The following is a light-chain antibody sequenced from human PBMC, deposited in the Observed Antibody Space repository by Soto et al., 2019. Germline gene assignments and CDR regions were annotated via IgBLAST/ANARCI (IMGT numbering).Light chain of an antibody. J-gene: IGKJ1*01. Sequence: DIQMTQSPSSLSASVGDRVTITCRASQGIRNDLGWYQQKPGKAPKRLIYAASSLQGGVQSRLSGRLSDTEFTLTIRSLQPEDSATYYCIQDNTYPGTFGQGTKVDIK. V-gene: IGKV1-17*01. CDR3: IQDNTYPGT. CDR2: AAS. CDR1: QGIRND.